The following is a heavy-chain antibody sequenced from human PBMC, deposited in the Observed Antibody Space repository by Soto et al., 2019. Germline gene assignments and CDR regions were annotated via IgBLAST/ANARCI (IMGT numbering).Heavy chain of an antibody. Sequence: GESLKISCAVSGFTFSTYAMSWVRQAPGKGLEWVSAISGSGGITYYADSVKGRFTISRDNSKNTLYLQMNSLRAEDTAVYYCAKASNSGWYSLPGYWGQGTLVTVSS. CDR3: AKASNSGWYSLPGY. V-gene: IGHV3-23*01. J-gene: IGHJ4*02. D-gene: IGHD6-19*01. CDR2: ISGSGGIT. CDR1: GFTFSTYA.